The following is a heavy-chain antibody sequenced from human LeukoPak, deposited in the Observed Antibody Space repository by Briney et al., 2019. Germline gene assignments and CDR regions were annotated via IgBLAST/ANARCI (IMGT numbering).Heavy chain of an antibody. CDR1: GYLFIGYY. CDR2: INPNSCGT. D-gene: IGHD3-16*01. J-gene: IGHJ4*02. CDR3: ARYPNYVWESYIYSPFDY. Sequence: ATVKLSCRASGYLFIGYYMQWVRQAPGQGLECMGWINPNSCGTNYAQKFQGRVSMTRDTSTSTVYMELNRLTSDDTAFYYCARYPNYVWESYIYSPFDYWGQGTLVTVSS. V-gene: IGHV1-2*02.